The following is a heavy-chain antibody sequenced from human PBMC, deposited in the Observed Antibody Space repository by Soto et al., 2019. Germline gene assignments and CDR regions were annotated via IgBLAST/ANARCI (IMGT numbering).Heavy chain of an antibody. J-gene: IGHJ4*02. CDR1: GYTFTSFG. D-gene: IGHD4-17*01. Sequence: VQLVQSGAELKKPGASVRVSCKASGYTFTSFGVSWVRQAPGQGPEWMGWISPETGKTAYSYKFQDRVSMTADAPPPTSSWDRGSLRSDDTAANYCTRDLSFISPSTVPTDAYWGQGTLVTVSS. V-gene: IGHV1-18*04. CDR2: ISPETGKT. CDR3: TRDLSFISPSTVPTDAY.